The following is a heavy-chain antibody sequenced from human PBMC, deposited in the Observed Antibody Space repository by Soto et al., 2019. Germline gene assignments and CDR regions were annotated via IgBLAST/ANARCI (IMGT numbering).Heavy chain of an antibody. D-gene: IGHD4-17*01. CDR3: VTKMTTWPDSFFDF. V-gene: IGHV3-23*01. Sequence: EVQLLGSGGGLVQPGESLRLSCVASEFSFSRYAMTWVRQAAGKGLQWVAGLGPDGRNTFYGESVRGRFTISRDNSRNTLYLQMSSMRAEDTAVYFCVTKMTTWPDSFFDFWGQGIQFTVAS. J-gene: IGHJ4*02. CDR1: EFSFSRYA. CDR2: LGPDGRNT.